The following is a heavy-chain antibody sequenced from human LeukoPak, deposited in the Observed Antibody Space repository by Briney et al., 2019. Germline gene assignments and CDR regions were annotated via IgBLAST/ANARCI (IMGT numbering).Heavy chain of an antibody. V-gene: IGHV1-2*02. CDR3: ARDLYYYYYYMDV. J-gene: IGHJ6*03. CDR1: GYTFTGYY. CDR2: INPNSGGT. Sequence: GASVKVSCKASGYTFTGYYMHWVRQAPGQGLEWMGWINPNSGGTNYAQKFQGRVTMTRDTSISTAYMELSRLTSDDTAVYYCARDLYYYYYYMDVWGKGTTVTVSS.